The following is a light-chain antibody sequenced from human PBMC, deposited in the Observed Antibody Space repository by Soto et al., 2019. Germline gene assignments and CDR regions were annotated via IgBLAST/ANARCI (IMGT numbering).Light chain of an antibody. CDR1: QSLIHSDGDTY. Sequence: DVVMTQSPLSLPVTLGQPASISCRSSQSLIHSDGDTYLNWFQQRPGQSPRHLIYKVSDRDAGVPDRFIGSVSDPDFPLKISRVEAEDVRVYYCMQGTHWPWTFGQGTEVEIK. V-gene: IGKV2-30*02. CDR3: MQGTHWPWT. J-gene: IGKJ1*01. CDR2: KVS.